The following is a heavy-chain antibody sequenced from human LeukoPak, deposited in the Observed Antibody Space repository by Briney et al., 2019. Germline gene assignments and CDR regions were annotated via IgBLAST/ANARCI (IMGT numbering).Heavy chain of an antibody. V-gene: IGHV3-21*01. J-gene: IGHJ4*02. CDR1: GFTFSCYS. CDR3: ARGGGYGSGSYYFDY. Sequence: GGSLRLSCAASGFTFSCYSMKWVRQAPGKGLEWVSSISSSSSYIYYADSVKGRFTISRDNAKNSLYLQMNSLRAEDTAVYSCARGGGYGSGSYYFDYWGQGTLVTVSS. CDR2: ISSSSSYI. D-gene: IGHD3-10*01.